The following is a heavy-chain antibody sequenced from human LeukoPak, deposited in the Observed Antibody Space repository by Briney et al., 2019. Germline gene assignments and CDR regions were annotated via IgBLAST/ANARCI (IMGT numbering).Heavy chain of an antibody. CDR2: MNPNSGNT. CDR1: GYTFTSYD. J-gene: IGHJ5*02. CDR3: ARARSRRGWFDP. D-gene: IGHD3-10*01. V-gene: IGHV1-8*03. Sequence: ASVKVSCKASGYTFTSYDINWVRQAPGQGLEWMGWMNPNSGNTGYAQKFQGRVTITRNTSISTAYMELSSLRSEDTAVYYCARARSRRGWFDPWGQGTLVTVSS.